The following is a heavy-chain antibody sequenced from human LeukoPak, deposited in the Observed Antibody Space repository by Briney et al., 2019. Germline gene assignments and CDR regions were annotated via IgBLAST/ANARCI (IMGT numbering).Heavy chain of an antibody. CDR2: ISAYNDNT. CDR3: ARDGTTTDDY. CDR1: GYTFTNFG. J-gene: IGHJ4*02. Sequence: RAPVKVSCKASGYTFTNFGISWVRQAPGQGLEWMGWISAYNDNTNYAQKFQGRVTMTTDTSTSTAYMELRSLRSDDTAVYYCARDGTTTDDYWGQGTLVTVSS. V-gene: IGHV1-18*01. D-gene: IGHD1-26*01.